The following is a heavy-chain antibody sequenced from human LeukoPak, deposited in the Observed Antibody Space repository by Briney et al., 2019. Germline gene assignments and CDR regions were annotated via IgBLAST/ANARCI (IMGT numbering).Heavy chain of an antibody. CDR2: IFYSGST. CDR1: GGSISSGSSY. CDR3: ARRNPEWGDYGDYVDY. V-gene: IGHV4-39*01. Sequence: KPSETLSLTCTVSGGSISSGSSYWGWIRQSPGKGLEWIGSIFYSGSTYYNPSLKSRVTISVDMSKNQFSLKLSSVTAADTFVYYCARRNPEWGDYGDYVDYWGQGTLVTVSS. J-gene: IGHJ4*02. D-gene: IGHD4-17*01.